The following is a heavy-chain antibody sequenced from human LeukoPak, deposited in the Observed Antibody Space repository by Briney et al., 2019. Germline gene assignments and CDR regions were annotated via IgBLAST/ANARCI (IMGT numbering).Heavy chain of an antibody. V-gene: IGHV3-48*04. D-gene: IGHD5-12*01. J-gene: IGHJ4*02. CDR3: AGGGATSFDY. CDR2: ISFSNSTL. Sequence: PGGSLRLSCAASGFNVSYYSMNWVRQAPGKGLEWVSYISFSNSTLYYADSVRRRFTISRDNAKNSLSLQMKSLRAEDTAVYYCAGGGATSFDYWGQRIPVTVSS. CDR1: GFNVSYYS.